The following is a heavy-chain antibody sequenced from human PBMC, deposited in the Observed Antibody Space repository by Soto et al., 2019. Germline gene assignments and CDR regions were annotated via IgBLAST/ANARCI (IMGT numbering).Heavy chain of an antibody. J-gene: IGHJ4*02. CDR1: GFIFSSYA. V-gene: IGHV3-30-3*01. Sequence: GGSLRLSCAASGFIFSSYAMHWVRQAPGKGLEWVALISYDANDKYYADSVKGRFTISRDFSSNTLSLQMNSLRAEDTAVYYCARGPNYYDNSGYFAYWGQGTLVTVSS. CDR2: ISYDANDK. D-gene: IGHD3-22*01. CDR3: ARGPNYYDNSGYFAY.